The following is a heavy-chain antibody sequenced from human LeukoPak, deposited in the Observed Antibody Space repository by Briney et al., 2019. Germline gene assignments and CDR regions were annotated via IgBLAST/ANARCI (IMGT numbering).Heavy chain of an antibody. CDR3: ARDRIAARGFDY. CDR1: GGTFSSYA. J-gene: IGHJ4*02. CDR2: IIPIFGTA. Sequence: SVKVSCKASGGTFSSYAISWVRQAPGQGLEWMGGIIPIFGTANYAQTFQGRVTITTDKSTSTAYMELNSLSSEDTAVYYCARDRIAARGFDYWGQGTLVTVSS. V-gene: IGHV1-69*05. D-gene: IGHD6-6*01.